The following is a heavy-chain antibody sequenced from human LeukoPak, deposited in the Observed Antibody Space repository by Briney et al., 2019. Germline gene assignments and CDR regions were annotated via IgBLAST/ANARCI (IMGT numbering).Heavy chain of an antibody. CDR1: GFTFDDYT. V-gene: IGHV3-43*01. CDR2: ISWDGGST. D-gene: IGHD2-2*01. Sequence: GGSLRLSCAASGFTFDDYTMHWVRQAPGKGLEWVSLISWDGGSTYYADSVKGRFTISRDNAKNSLYLQMNSLRAEDTAVYYCARDGSPIVVVPAAPLYWGQGTLVTVSS. J-gene: IGHJ4*02. CDR3: ARDGSPIVVVPAAPLY.